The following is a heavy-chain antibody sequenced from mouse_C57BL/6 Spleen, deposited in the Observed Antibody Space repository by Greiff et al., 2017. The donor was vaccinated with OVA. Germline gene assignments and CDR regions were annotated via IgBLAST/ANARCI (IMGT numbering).Heavy chain of an antibody. V-gene: IGHV3-6*01. CDR3: ARGPDGFDY. CDR1: GYSITSGYY. D-gene: IGHD2-3*01. J-gene: IGHJ2*01. CDR2: ISYDGSN. Sequence: EVKLEESGPGLVKPSQSLSLTCSVTGYSITSGYYWNWIRQFPGNKLEWMGYISYDGSNNYNPSLKNRISITRDTSKNQFFLKLNSVTTEDTATYYCARGPDGFDYWGQGTTLTVSS.